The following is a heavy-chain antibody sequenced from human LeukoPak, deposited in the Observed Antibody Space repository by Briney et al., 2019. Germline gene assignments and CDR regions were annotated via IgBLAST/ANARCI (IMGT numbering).Heavy chain of an antibody. CDR3: ARAPPLGYYYMDV. J-gene: IGHJ6*03. CDR1: GGSISSYY. V-gene: IGHV4-59*01. CDR2: IYYSGST. Sequence: SETLSLTCTVSGGSISSYYWSWIRQPPGKGLEWIGYIYYSGSTNYNPSLKSRVTISVDTSKNQFSLKLSSVTAADTAVYYCARAPPLGYYYMDVWGKGTTVTVS.